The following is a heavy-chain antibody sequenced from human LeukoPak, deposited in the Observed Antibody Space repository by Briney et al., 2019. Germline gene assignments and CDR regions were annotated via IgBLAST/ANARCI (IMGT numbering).Heavy chain of an antibody. V-gene: IGHV1-8*03. J-gene: IGHJ3*02. CDR2: MNPNSGNT. D-gene: IGHD3-22*01. Sequence: GSVKVSCKASGYTFTSYDINWVRQATGQGLEWMGWMNPNSGNTGYAQKFQGRVTITRNTSISTAYMELSSLRSEDTAVYYCARGSGYYYNAFDIWGQGTMVTVSS. CDR3: ARGSGYYYNAFDI. CDR1: GYTFTSYD.